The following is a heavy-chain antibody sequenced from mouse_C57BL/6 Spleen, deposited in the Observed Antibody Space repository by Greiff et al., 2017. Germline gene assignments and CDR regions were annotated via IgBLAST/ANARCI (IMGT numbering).Heavy chain of an antibody. Sequence: QVQLQGSGAELVKPGASVKMSCKASGYTFTSYWITWVKQRPGQGLEWIGDIYPGSGSTNYNEKFKSKATLTVDTSSSTAYMQLSSLTSEDSAVYYCARKGYYSSKAMDYWGQGTSVTVSS. D-gene: IGHD1-1*01. CDR3: ARKGYYSSKAMDY. J-gene: IGHJ4*01. CDR1: GYTFTSYW. V-gene: IGHV1-55*01. CDR2: IYPGSGST.